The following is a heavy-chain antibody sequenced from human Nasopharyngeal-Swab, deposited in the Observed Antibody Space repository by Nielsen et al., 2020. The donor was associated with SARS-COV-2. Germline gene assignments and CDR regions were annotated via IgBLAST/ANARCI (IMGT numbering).Heavy chain of an antibody. J-gene: IGHJ4*02. CDR3: AKGASSGWNYFDY. V-gene: IGHV3-23*01. CDR1: GFTFSSYA. D-gene: IGHD6-19*01. CDR2: TSGSGGST. Sequence: GGSLRLSCAASGFTFSSYAMSWVRQAPGKGLEWASATSGSGGSTYYADSVKGRFTISRDNSKNTLYLQMNSLRAEDTAVYYCAKGASSGWNYFDYWGQGTLVTVSS.